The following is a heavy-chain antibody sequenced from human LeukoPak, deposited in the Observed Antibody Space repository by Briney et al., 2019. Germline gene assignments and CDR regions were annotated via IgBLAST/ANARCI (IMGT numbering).Heavy chain of an antibody. V-gene: IGHV1-2*02. CDR1: GYTFTGYS. CDR3: AREWGGVVLAY. Sequence: ASVKVSWKAAGYTFTGYSMHWVRPARGQGLEWMGWINPNSGGTNYAQKFQGRVTMTRDTSISTAYMELSRLRSDDTAVYYCAREWGGVVLAYWGQGTLVTVSS. CDR2: INPNSGGT. D-gene: IGHD3-16*01. J-gene: IGHJ4*02.